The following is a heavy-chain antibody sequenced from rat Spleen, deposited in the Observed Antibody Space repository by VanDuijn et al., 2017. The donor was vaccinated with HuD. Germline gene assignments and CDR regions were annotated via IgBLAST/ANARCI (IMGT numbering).Heavy chain of an antibody. CDR1: GFTFSSYD. Sequence: EVQLVESGGGLVQPGRSMKLSCAASGFTFSSYDMVWVRQAPAQGLKWVATISYDGSTPYYRDSVKGRFTISRDNARSTLYLHMDSLRSDDTATYYCTREYYYSGDYWGQGVMVTVSS. V-gene: IGHV5-29*01. CDR2: ISYDGSTP. J-gene: IGHJ2*01. D-gene: IGHD1-1*01. CDR3: TREYYYSGDY.